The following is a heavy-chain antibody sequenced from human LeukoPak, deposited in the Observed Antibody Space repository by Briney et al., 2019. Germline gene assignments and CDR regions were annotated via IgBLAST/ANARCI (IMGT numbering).Heavy chain of an antibody. J-gene: IGHJ4*02. V-gene: IGHV3-33*01. CDR3: ARDRGGDYEYYFDY. CDR2: IWYDGSNK. CDR1: GFTFSSYG. D-gene: IGHD4-17*01. Sequence: PGGSLRLSCAASGFTFSSYGMHWVRQAPGKGLEWVAVIWYDGSNKYYADSVKGRFTISRDNSKNTLYLQMNSLRAKDTAVYYCARDRGGDYEYYFDYWGQGTLVTVSS.